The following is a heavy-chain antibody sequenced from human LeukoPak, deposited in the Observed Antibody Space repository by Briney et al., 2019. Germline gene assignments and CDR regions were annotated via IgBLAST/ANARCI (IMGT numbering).Heavy chain of an antibody. J-gene: IGHJ4*02. Sequence: PGRSLRLSCAASGFRFDDSAMDWVRQAPGKGLEWVSGISWNSGTIAYADSVKGRFTISRDNGKNSLYLQMNSLRAEDTALYYCAKDRAQYYDNSGFTFDYWGQGTLATVSS. V-gene: IGHV3-9*01. CDR3: AKDRAQYYDNSGFTFDY. CDR1: GFRFDDSA. D-gene: IGHD3-22*01. CDR2: ISWNSGTI.